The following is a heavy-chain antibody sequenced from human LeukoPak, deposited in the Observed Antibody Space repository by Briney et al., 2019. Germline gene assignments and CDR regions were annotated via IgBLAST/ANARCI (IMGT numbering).Heavy chain of an antibody. CDR2: ISSSGGTI. J-gene: IGHJ5*02. Sequence: GGSLRLSCAASGFTFSSYEMNWVRQTPGKGLEWLSYISSSGGTIYYADSVKGRFTISRDNAKNSLYLQMNSLRAEDTAVYYCARAGSGRSPDWFDPWGQGTLVTVSS. V-gene: IGHV3-48*03. CDR3: ARAGSGRSPDWFDP. D-gene: IGHD1-26*01. CDR1: GFTFSSYE.